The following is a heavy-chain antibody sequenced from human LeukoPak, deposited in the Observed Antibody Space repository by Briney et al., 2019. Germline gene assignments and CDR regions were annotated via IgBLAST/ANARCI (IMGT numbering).Heavy chain of an antibody. CDR3: AREWASSSRLTYFDY. CDR1: GYTFTSYY. Sequence: EASVKVSCKASGYTFTSYYMHWVRQAPGQGLEWMGIINPSGGSTSYAQKFQGRVAMTRDMSTSTVYMELSSLRSEDTAVYYCAREWASSSRLTYFDYWGQGTLVTVSS. CDR2: INPSGGST. J-gene: IGHJ4*02. D-gene: IGHD6-13*01. V-gene: IGHV1-46*01.